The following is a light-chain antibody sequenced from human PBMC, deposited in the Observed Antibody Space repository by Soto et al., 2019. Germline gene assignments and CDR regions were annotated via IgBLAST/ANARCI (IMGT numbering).Light chain of an antibody. Sequence: QSVLTQPASVSGSPGQSITISCTGTSSDVGSYNLVSWYQQHPGKAPKLMIYEVSNRPSGVSYRFSGSKSGNTASLTISGLQAEDEADYYCCSYAGSSTYVVFGGGTKLTVL. J-gene: IGLJ2*01. V-gene: IGLV2-23*02. CDR2: EVS. CDR1: SSDVGSYNL. CDR3: CSYAGSSTYVV.